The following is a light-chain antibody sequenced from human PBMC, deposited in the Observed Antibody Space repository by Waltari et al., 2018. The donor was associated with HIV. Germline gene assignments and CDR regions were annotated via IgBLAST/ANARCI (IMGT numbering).Light chain of an antibody. CDR3: QEFYSNHLS. CDR2: WAS. J-gene: IGKJ3*01. V-gene: IGKV4-1*01. Sequence: DIVMTQSPDSLAVSLGERATINCKPSQSVLYSSNNKNYLAWYQQKPGQPPKLLIYWASTRESGVPDRFSGSGSGTDFALTISSLQAEDVAVYYCQEFYSNHLSFGPGTKVEIK. CDR1: QSVLYSSNNKNY.